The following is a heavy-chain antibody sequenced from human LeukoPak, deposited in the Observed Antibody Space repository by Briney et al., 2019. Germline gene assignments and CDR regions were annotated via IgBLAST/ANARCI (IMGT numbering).Heavy chain of an antibody. CDR1: GYTFTSYD. CDR3: ARVRGGDGFEDYFDY. Sequence: VASVKVSCKASGYTFTSYDINWVRQATGQGLEWMGWMNPNSGNTGYAQKFQGRVTMTRNTSISTAYMELSSPRSEDTAVYYCARVRGGDGFEDYFDYWGQGTLVTVSS. J-gene: IGHJ4*02. V-gene: IGHV1-8*01. D-gene: IGHD2-21*01. CDR2: MNPNSGNT.